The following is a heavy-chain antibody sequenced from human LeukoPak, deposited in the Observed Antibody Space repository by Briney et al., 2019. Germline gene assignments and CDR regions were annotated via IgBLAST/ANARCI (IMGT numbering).Heavy chain of an antibody. J-gene: IGHJ3*02. V-gene: IGHV3-48*03. CDR3: AKEASGYSYGLDAFDI. Sequence: GGSLRLSCAASGFTFSSYEVNWVRQAPGKGLEWVSYISSSGSTIYYADSVKGRFTLSRDNAENSLYLQMNSLRGEDTAVYYCAKEASGYSYGLDAFDIWGQGTTVTVSS. CDR2: ISSSGSTI. D-gene: IGHD5-18*01. CDR1: GFTFSSYE.